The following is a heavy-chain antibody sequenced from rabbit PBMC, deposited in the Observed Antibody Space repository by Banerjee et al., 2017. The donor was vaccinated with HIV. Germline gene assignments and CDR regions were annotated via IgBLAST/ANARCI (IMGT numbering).Heavy chain of an antibody. J-gene: IGHJ4*01. CDR3: ARDLAGVIGWNFGL. D-gene: IGHD4-1*01. CDR2: IWTGSSST. CDR1: GIDFSSYYW. V-gene: IGHV1S43*01. Sequence: QEQLEESGGDLVKPEGSLTLTCKASGIDFSSYYWICWVRQAPGKGLEWIGCIWTGSSSTDYASWVNGRFTISSNTNQNTVSLQMTSLTAADTATYFCARDLAGVIGWNFGLWGPGTLVTVS.